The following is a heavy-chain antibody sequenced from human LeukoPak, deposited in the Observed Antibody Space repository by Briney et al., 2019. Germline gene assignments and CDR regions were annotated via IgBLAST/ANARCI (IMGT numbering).Heavy chain of an antibody. CDR3: ARGVWFDP. CDR1: GFTVSSNS. CDR2: ISSSSSYI. J-gene: IGHJ5*02. V-gene: IGHV3-21*01. Sequence: GGSLRLSCTVSGFTVSSNSMSWVRQAPGKGLEWVSSISSSSSYIYYADSVKGRFTISRDNAKNSLYLQMNSLRAEDTAVYYCARGVWFDPWGQGTLVTVSS.